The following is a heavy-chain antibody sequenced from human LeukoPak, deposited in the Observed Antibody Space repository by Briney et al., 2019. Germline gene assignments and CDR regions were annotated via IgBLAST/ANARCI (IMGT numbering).Heavy chain of an antibody. V-gene: IGHV4-34*01. CDR1: GGSFSGYY. D-gene: IGHD3-10*01. CDR3: ARWHTMVRGVFDY. Sequence: SETLPLTCAVYGGSFSGYYWSWIRQPPGKGLEWIGEINHSGSTNYNPSLKSRVTISVDTSKNQFSLKLSSVTAADTAVYYCARWHTMVRGVFDYWGQGTLVTVSS. CDR2: INHSGST. J-gene: IGHJ4*02.